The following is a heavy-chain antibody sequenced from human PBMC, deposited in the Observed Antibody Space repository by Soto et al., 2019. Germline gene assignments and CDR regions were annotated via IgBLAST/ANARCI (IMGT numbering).Heavy chain of an antibody. CDR3: ARGQWSAVVVIPFDY. CDR2: INTYNGNT. D-gene: IGHD3-22*01. V-gene: IGHV1-18*01. CDR1: GYTFTRYG. Sequence: GASVKVSCKASGYTFTRYGIGWARQAPGQGLEWMGIINTYNGNTNYAQKFQGRVTMTRDTSTSTVYMELSSLRSEDTAVYYCARGQWSAVVVIPFDYWGQGTLGTVSS. J-gene: IGHJ4*02.